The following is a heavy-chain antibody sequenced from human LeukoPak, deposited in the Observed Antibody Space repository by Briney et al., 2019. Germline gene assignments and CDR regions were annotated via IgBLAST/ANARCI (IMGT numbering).Heavy chain of an antibody. Sequence: ASVKVSCKASGYTFTSSYMHWVRQAPGQRLEWMGIINPSGGSTSYAQKFQGRVTMTRDMSTSTVYMELSSLRSEDTAVYYCARASYSSSWYVGSVTFDYWGQGTLVTVSS. CDR2: INPSGGST. CDR1: GYTFTSSY. J-gene: IGHJ4*02. D-gene: IGHD6-13*01. CDR3: ARASYSSSWYVGSVTFDY. V-gene: IGHV1-46*01.